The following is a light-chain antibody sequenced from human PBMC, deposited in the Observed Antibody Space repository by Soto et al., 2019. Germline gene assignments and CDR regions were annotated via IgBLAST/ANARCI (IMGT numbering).Light chain of an antibody. CDR1: QSDSSY. V-gene: IGKV3-11*01. CDR3: QHRGNWPWS. J-gene: IGKJ1*01. CDR2: DAS. Sequence: EIVLTQSPVTLSLSPGERVTLSCRASQSDSSYLTWYQQKPGQAPRLLIYDASTRVTGIPARFSGSGSGTDFTLPHDTQVPEIFPISYCQHRGNWPWSFGKGTK.